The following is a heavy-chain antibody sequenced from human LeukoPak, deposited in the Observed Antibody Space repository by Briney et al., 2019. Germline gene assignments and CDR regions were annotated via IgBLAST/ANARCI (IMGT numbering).Heavy chain of an antibody. Sequence: ASVKVSCKASRYTFTGYDINWVREAAGHGLEWMGWMNPNTGRTGYAQKFQGRITMTRDTSINKAYMELTNLRSEDTAIYYCARLSQTPDYYTLGGYYYLGYWGQGTPVTVSS. V-gene: IGHV1-8*01. J-gene: IGHJ4*02. CDR3: ARLSQTPDYYTLGGYYYLGY. CDR1: RYTFTGYD. CDR2: MNPNTGRT. D-gene: IGHD3-10*01.